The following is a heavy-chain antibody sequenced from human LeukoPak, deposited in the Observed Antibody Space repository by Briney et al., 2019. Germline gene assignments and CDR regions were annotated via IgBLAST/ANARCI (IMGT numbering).Heavy chain of an antibody. J-gene: IGHJ4*02. CDR1: GFTFSSYG. CDR2: IWYDGSNK. CDR3: ARDGWTYNRNGLNYFDY. Sequence: GRSLRLSCAASGFTFSSYGMHWVRQAPGKGLEWVAVIWYDGSNKYYADSVKGRFTISRDNSKNTLYLQMNSLRAEDTAVYYCARDGWTYNRNGLNYFDYWGQGTLVTVSS. D-gene: IGHD1-14*01. V-gene: IGHV3-33*01.